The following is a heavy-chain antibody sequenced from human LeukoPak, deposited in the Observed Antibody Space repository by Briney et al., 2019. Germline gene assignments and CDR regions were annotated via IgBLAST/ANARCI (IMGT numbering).Heavy chain of an antibody. J-gene: IGHJ5*02. CDR2: IYYSGST. D-gene: IGHD3-10*01. V-gene: IGHV4-39*07. CDR1: GGSISSSSYY. Sequence: SETLSLTCTVSGGSISSSSYYWGWIRQPPGKGLEWIGSIYYSGSTYYNPSLKSRVTISVDTSKNQFSLKLSSVTAADTAVYYCARGLRTYYYGSGSYSWFDPWGQGTLVTVSS. CDR3: ARGLRTYYYGSGSYSWFDP.